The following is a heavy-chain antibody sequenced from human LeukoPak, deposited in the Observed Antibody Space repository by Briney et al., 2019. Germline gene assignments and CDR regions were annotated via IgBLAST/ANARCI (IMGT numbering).Heavy chain of an antibody. D-gene: IGHD1-1*01. CDR3: AKGDEYNNEALGGMDV. Sequence: GGSLRLSCAASGFTFSSYAMTWVRQAPGTGLEWVSAISGSGDTTYYADSVKGRFTISRDNSKNTLYLQMNSLRAEDTAVYYCAKGDEYNNEALGGMDVWGQGTTVTVSS. CDR1: GFTFSSYA. CDR2: ISGSGDTT. V-gene: IGHV3-23*01. J-gene: IGHJ6*02.